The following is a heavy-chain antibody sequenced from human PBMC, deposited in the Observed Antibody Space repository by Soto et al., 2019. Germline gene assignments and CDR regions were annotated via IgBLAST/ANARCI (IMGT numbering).Heavy chain of an antibody. CDR1: GGSISSYY. CDR3: ARHAGPVGYSSGLNPYDY. CDR2: IYYSGST. D-gene: IGHD6-19*01. Sequence: SQTLSLTCTVSGGSISSYYWSWIRQPPGKGLEWIGYIYYSGSTNYNPSLKSRVTISVDTSKNQFSLKLSSVTAADTAVYYCARHAGPVGYSSGLNPYDYWGQGTLVTVSS. V-gene: IGHV4-59*08. J-gene: IGHJ4*02.